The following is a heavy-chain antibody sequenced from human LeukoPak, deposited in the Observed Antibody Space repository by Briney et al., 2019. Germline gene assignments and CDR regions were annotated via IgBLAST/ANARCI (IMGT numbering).Heavy chain of an antibody. CDR1: TFTFSSYA. Sequence: GGSLRLSCAASTFTFSSYAMTWVRQAPGKGLEWVSAISGSDGSTYYADSVKGRFTISRDNSKNTLYLQMHSLRAEDTAVYYCATNTSSWSFDYWGQGTLVTVSS. CDR3: ATNTSSWSFDY. J-gene: IGHJ4*02. D-gene: IGHD6-13*01. V-gene: IGHV3-23*01. CDR2: ISGSDGST.